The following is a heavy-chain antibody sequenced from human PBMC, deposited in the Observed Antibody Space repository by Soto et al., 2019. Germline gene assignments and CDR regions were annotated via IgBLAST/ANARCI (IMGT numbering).Heavy chain of an antibody. CDR1: GFTFSSYA. J-gene: IGHJ5*02. CDR3: AKDPPGGYGYRPGWFDP. Sequence: GGSLRLSCAASGFTFSSYAMSWVRQAPGKGLEWVSAISGSGGSTYYADSVKGRFTISRDNSKNTLYLQMNSLRAEDTAVYYCAKDPPGGYGYRPGWFDPWGQGTLVTVSS. D-gene: IGHD5-18*01. V-gene: IGHV3-23*01. CDR2: ISGSGGST.